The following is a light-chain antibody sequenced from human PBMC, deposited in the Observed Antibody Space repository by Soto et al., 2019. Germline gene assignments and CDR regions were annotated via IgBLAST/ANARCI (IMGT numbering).Light chain of an antibody. CDR3: SSYTDSSTL. CDR2: GVS. J-gene: IGLJ1*01. V-gene: IGLV2-14*01. Sequence: QSALTQPASVSGSPGQSITISCTGTSSDVGSYNYVSWYQQHPGKAPKLMIYGVSDRPSGISSRFSGSKSGNTASLTISGIQTEDEADYYCSSYTDSSTLFGTGTKLTVL. CDR1: SSDVGSYNY.